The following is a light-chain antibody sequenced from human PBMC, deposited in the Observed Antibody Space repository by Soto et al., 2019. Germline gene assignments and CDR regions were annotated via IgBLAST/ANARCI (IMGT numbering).Light chain of an antibody. Sequence: DIQMTQSPSSLSASVGDRVTITCRASQGISNYLAGYQQKPGKVTKLLIYAASTLQSGVPSRLSGSGAGTDFTRTISSLQPEDVATYYCQKYNSAQRTFGQRTKVDIK. CDR3: QKYNSAQRT. CDR2: AAS. V-gene: IGKV1-27*01. CDR1: QGISNY. J-gene: IGKJ1*01.